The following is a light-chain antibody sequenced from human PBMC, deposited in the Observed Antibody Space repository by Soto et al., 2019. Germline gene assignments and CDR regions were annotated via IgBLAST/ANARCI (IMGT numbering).Light chain of an antibody. CDR1: QRVSSDS. V-gene: IGKV3-20*01. CDR2: STS. CDR3: QQYGRSQT. Sequence: EIVLTQSLDTLSLSPGERATLSFRASQRVSSDSLAWYQQQPGQAPRLLIYSTSNRATGIPDRFSGSGSGTDFTLTIRRLEPEDFALYYCQQYGRSQTFGQGTKVDIK. J-gene: IGKJ1*01.